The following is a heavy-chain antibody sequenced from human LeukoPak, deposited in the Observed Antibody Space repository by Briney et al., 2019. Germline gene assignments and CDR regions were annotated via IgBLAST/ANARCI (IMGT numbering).Heavy chain of an antibody. Sequence: SETLSLTCAVYGGSFSGYYWSWIRQPPGKGLEWIGEINHSGSTNYSPSLKSRVTISVDTSKNQFSLKLSSVTAADTAVYYCARAARYYYYGMDVWGQGTTVTVSS. J-gene: IGHJ6*02. CDR1: GGSFSGYY. CDR3: ARAARYYYYGMDV. V-gene: IGHV4-34*01. CDR2: INHSGST. D-gene: IGHD6-6*01.